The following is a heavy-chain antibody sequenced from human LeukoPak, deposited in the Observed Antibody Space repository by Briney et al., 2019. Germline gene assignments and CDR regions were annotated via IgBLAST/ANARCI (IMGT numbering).Heavy chain of an antibody. V-gene: IGHV4-38-2*02. Sequence: SETLSLTCTVSGYSISSGYYWGWIRQPPGKGLEWIGSIYRSGSTYYNPSLKSRVTISVDTSKNQFSLKLSSVTAADTAVYYCARGHSGSYYFDYWGQGTLVTVSS. CDR2: IYRSGST. D-gene: IGHD1-26*01. J-gene: IGHJ4*02. CDR3: ARGHSGSYYFDY. CDR1: GYSISSGYY.